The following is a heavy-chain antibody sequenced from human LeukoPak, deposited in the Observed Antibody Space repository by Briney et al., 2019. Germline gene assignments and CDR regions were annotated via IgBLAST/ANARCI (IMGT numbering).Heavy chain of an antibody. V-gene: IGHV4-4*07. J-gene: IGHJ6*03. D-gene: IGHD3-10*01. CDR1: GGSISSYY. CDR3: ARERAPLWFGESSIVYYYYMDV. CDR2: IYTSGSI. Sequence: SETLSLTCSVSGGSISSYYWSWIRQPAGKGLEWIGRIYTSGSINYNPSLKSRVTMSVDTSKNQFSLKLSSVTAADTAVYYCARERAPLWFGESSIVYYYYMDVWGKGTTVTVSS.